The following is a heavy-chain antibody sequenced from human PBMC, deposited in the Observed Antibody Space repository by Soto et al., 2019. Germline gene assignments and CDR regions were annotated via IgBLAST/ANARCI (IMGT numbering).Heavy chain of an antibody. CDR2: ISGSGGST. CDR3: AKVRAQVDY. CDR1: GFSFSSYA. V-gene: IGHV3-23*01. J-gene: IGHJ4*02. Sequence: GGSLRLSCVASGFSFSSYAMSWVRQAQGKGLEWVSAISGSGGSTYYADSVKGRFTISRDNSRNTLDLQMNSLRVEDTAVYYCAKVRAQVDYWGQGTLVTVSS.